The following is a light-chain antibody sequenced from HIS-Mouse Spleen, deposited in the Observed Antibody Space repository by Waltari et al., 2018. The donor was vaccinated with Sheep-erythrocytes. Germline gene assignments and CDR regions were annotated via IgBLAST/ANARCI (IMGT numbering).Light chain of an antibody. CDR1: SSDVGGYNY. Sequence: QSALTQPPSASGSPGQSVTISCTGTSSDVGGYNYVSWYQQHPGKAPKLMIYEVSKRPSGVPDRFSGSTSGNTASLTVAWLQAEDEADYYCSSYAGSNNWVFGGGTKLTVL. V-gene: IGLV2-8*01. J-gene: IGLJ3*02. CDR3: SSYAGSNNWV. CDR2: EVS.